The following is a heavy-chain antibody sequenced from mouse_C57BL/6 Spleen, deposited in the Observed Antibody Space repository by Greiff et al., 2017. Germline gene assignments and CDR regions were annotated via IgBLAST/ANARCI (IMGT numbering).Heavy chain of an antibody. CDR1: GYTFTSYW. V-gene: IGHV1-55*01. J-gene: IGHJ4*01. CDR2: IYPDSGST. Sequence: QVQLQQPGAELVKPGASVKMSCKASGYTFTSYWITWVKQRPGQGLEWIGDIYPDSGSTNYNEKFKSKATLTVDTSSSTAYMQLSSLTSEDSAVYYWAIYYYGSSYGYYAMDYWGQGTSVTVSS. CDR3: AIYYYGSSYGYYAMDY. D-gene: IGHD1-1*01.